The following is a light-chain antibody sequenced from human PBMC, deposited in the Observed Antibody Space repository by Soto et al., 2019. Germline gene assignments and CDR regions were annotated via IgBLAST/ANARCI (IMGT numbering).Light chain of an antibody. CDR2: AVS. CDR1: QSIAIY. V-gene: IGKV1-39*01. J-gene: IGKJ5*01. CDR3: QQYGTSEII. Sequence: DIQMTQPPSSLSASVGDRRTITCRASQSIAIYFRWIQQKPGRAPNLLISAVSNLQSGVPSRVSGSGSGTDFTLTISRLETEDFAVFYCQQYGTSEIIFGQGTRLEIK.